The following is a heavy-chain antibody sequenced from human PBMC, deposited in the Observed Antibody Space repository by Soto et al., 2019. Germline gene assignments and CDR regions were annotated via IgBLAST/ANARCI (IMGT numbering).Heavy chain of an antibody. CDR1: GYTFTGYY. V-gene: IGHV1-2*02. Sequence: GASVKVSCKASGYTFTGYYMHWVRQAPGQGLERMGWINPNSGGTNYAQKFQGRVTMTRDTSISTAYMELSRLRSDDTAVYYCARADTTPITIFGVVITPDYWGQGTLVTVSS. J-gene: IGHJ4*02. CDR2: INPNSGGT. CDR3: ARADTTPITIFGVVITPDY. D-gene: IGHD3-3*01.